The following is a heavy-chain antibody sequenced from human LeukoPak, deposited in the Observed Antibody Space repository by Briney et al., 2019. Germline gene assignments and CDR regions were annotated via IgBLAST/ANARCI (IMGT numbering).Heavy chain of an antibody. Sequence: VKPSETLSLTCTVSGGSISSYYWSWIRQPPGKGLEWIGYIYYSGSTNYNPSLRSRVTISVDTSKNQFSLKLSSVTAADTAVYYCASGLISDGDYGEFDYWGQGTLVTVSS. D-gene: IGHD4-17*01. CDR3: ASGLISDGDYGEFDY. CDR2: IYYSGST. J-gene: IGHJ4*02. V-gene: IGHV4-59*01. CDR1: GGSISSYY.